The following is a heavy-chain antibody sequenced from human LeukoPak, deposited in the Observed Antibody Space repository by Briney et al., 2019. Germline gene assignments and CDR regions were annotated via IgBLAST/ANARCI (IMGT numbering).Heavy chain of an antibody. J-gene: IGHJ6*03. CDR2: INHSGST. D-gene: IGHD3-10*01. CDR3: ARDRGVRDNYSYYYYMDV. CDR1: GGSFSGYY. Sequence: PSETLSLTCAVYGGSFSGYYWSWIRQPPGKGLEWIGEINHSGSTNYNPSLKSRVTISVDTSKNQFSLKLNSVTAADTALYYCARDRGVRDNYSYYYYMDVWGKGTTVTVSS. V-gene: IGHV4-34*01.